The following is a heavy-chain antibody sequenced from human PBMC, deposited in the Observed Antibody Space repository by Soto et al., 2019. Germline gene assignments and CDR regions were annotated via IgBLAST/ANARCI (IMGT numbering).Heavy chain of an antibody. Sequence: QVQLVQSGAEVKKPGSSVKVACKASGGTCSSYAISWVRQAPGQGLEWMGGIIPICGTANYAQKFQGRVTITADESTSTAYMELSSLRSEDTALYYCAIPFAGKENFDYWGQGTLVTVSS. V-gene: IGHV1-69*12. CDR2: IIPICGTA. J-gene: IGHJ4*02. CDR3: AIPFAGKENFDY. CDR1: GGTCSSYA. D-gene: IGHD3-10*01.